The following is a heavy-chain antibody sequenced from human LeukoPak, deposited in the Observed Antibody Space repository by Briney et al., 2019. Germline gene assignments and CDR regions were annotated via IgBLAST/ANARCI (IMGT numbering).Heavy chain of an antibody. J-gene: IGHJ5*02. CDR3: ARVPSGSGSYLWWFDP. CDR1: GFTFSSHA. Sequence: GGSLRLSCAASGFTFSSHAMNWVRQAPGQGLEWVSSIDNSGGFTKYADSVKGRFTISRDNTKNSLYLQMNSLRAEDTAVYYCARVPSGSGSYLWWFDPWGQGTLVTVTS. V-gene: IGHV3-21*01. D-gene: IGHD3-10*01. CDR2: IDNSGGFT.